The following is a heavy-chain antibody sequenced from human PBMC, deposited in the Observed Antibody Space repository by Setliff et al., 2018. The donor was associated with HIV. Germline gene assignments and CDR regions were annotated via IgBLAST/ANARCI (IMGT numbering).Heavy chain of an antibody. D-gene: IGHD6-6*01. CDR3: ARFSTSSGGTFDY. Sequence: SETLSLTCAVYGGSFSGYYWSWIRQPPGKGLEWIGYIYYSGSTFYNPSLKSRVTISVDTSKNQFSLKLTSVTAADTAVYYCARFSTSSGGTFDYWGQGTLVTVSS. J-gene: IGHJ4*02. CDR1: GGSFSGYY. CDR2: IYYSGST. V-gene: IGHV4-34*01.